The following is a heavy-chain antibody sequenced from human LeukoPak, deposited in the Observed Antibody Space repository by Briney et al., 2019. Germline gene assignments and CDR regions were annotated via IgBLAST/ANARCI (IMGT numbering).Heavy chain of an antibody. CDR2: INHSGST. D-gene: IGHD2-2*02. J-gene: IGHJ5*02. Sequence: SETLSLTCAVYGGSFSGYYWSWICQPPGKGLEWIGEINHSGSTNYNPSLKSRVTISVDTSKNQFSLKLSSVTAADTAVYYCAILYDWFDPWGQGTLVTVSS. CDR1: GGSFSGYY. V-gene: IGHV4-34*01. CDR3: AILYDWFDP.